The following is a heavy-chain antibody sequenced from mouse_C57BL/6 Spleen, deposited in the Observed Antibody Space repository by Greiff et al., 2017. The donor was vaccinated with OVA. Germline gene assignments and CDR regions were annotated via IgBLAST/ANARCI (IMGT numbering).Heavy chain of an antibody. J-gene: IGHJ2*01. Sequence: VMLVESGPELVKPGASVKISCKASGYAFSSSWMNWVKQRPGKGLEWIGRIYPGDGDTNYNGKFKGKATLTADKSSSTAYMQLSSLTSEDSAVYFCARFSYGYDDFDYWGQGTTLTVSS. CDR3: ARFSYGYDDFDY. V-gene: IGHV1-82*01. CDR1: GYAFSSSW. D-gene: IGHD2-2*01. CDR2: IYPGDGDT.